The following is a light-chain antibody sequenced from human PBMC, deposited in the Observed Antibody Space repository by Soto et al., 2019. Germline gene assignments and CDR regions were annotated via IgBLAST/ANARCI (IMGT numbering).Light chain of an antibody. CDR3: QSYDTSLSVWV. CDR2: GNT. CDR1: SSNIGSGYD. J-gene: IGLJ3*02. Sequence: QAVVTQPPSVSGAPGQRVTISCTGSSSNIGSGYDVHWYQHLPGTAPKLLIYGNTHGPSGVPDRFSGAKSGTSASLAITGLQAEDEADYYCQSYDTSLSVWVFGGGTKLTVL. V-gene: IGLV1-40*01.